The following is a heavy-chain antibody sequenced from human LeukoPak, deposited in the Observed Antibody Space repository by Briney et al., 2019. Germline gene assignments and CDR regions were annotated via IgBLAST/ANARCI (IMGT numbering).Heavy chain of an antibody. J-gene: IGHJ3*02. CDR3: AKKGRAEYSSGWYGEDAFDI. V-gene: IGHV3-23*01. Sequence: GGSLRLSCAASGFTFSSYAMSWVRQAPGKGLEWVSAISGSGGSTYYADSVKGRFTISGDNSKNTLYLQMNSLRAEDTAVYYCAKKGRAEYSSGWYGEDAFDIWGQGTMVTVSS. CDR1: GFTFSSYA. CDR2: ISGSGGST. D-gene: IGHD6-19*01.